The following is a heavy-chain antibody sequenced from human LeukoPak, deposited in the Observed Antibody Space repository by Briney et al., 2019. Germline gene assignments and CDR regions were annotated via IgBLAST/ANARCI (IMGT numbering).Heavy chain of an antibody. CDR2: INHSGST. D-gene: IGHD4-17*01. V-gene: IGHV4-34*01. CDR3: ARSSYDYGASS. CDR1: GGSFSGYY. Sequence: PSETLSLTCAAYGGSFSGYYWSWIRQPPGKGLEWIGEINHSGSTNYNPSLKSRVTISVDTSKNQFSLKLSSVTAADTAVYYCARSSYDYGASSWGQGTLVTVSS. J-gene: IGHJ4*02.